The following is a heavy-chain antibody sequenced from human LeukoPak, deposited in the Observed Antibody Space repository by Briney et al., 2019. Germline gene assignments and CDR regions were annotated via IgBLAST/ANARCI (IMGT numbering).Heavy chain of an antibody. D-gene: IGHD6-13*01. CDR3: ARLSKQLTTGNPFDI. V-gene: IGHV4-59*08. Sequence: PSQTLSLTCTVSGGSISPYYWSWLRQPPGKGLEWIGYIYYSGGTNYNPSLKSRVTISVDTSKNQFSLTLSSVTAADTAMYYCARLSKQLTTGNPFDIWGQGTMVTFSS. CDR2: IYYSGGT. J-gene: IGHJ3*02. CDR1: GGSISPYY.